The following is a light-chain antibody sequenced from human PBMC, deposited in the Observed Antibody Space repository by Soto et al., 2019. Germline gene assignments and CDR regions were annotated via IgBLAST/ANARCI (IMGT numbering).Light chain of an antibody. Sequence: QSVLTQPPSASGAPGQRVTISCSGSSSNIGSNSVNWYQQLPGTAPKLLIFRDNQWPSGVPDRFSGSKSGTSASLAISGLQSEDEADYFCSSYTTSGTPVFGGGTKVTVL. CDR2: RDN. CDR1: SSNIGSNS. J-gene: IGLJ3*02. V-gene: IGLV1-44*01. CDR3: SSYTTSGTPV.